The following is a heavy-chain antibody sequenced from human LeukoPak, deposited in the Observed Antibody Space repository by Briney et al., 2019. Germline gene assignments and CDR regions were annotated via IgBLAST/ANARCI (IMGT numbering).Heavy chain of an antibody. CDR2: IIPIFGTA. CDR3: ARSPRRGYSYGPSRFDP. V-gene: IGHV1-69*13. J-gene: IGHJ5*02. CDR1: GGTFSSYA. Sequence: SVKVSCKASGGTFSSYAIGWVRQAPGQGLEWMGGIIPIFGTANYAQKFQGRVTITADESTSTAYMELSSLRSEDTAVYYCARSPRRGYSYGPSRFDPWGQGTLVTVSS. D-gene: IGHD5-18*01.